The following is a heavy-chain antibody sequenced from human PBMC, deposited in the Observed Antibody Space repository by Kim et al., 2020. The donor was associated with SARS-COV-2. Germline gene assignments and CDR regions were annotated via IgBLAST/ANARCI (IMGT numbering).Heavy chain of an antibody. CDR2: IYYSGST. V-gene: IGHV4-59*01. Sequence: SETLSLTCTVSGGSISSYYWSWIRQPPGKGLEWIGYIYYSGSTNYNPSLKSRVTISVDTSKKQSSLKLSSVTAADTAVYYCAGGGPPVVGAFDYWGQGTLVTVSS. CDR3: AGGGPPVVGAFDY. CDR1: GGSISSYY. J-gene: IGHJ4*02. D-gene: IGHD1-26*01.